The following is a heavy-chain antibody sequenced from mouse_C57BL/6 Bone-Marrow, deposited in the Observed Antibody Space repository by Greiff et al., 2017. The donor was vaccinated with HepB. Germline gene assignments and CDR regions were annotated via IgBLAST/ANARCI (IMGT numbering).Heavy chain of an antibody. CDR1: GFTFSDYG. V-gene: IGHV5-17*01. D-gene: IGHD1-1*01. Sequence: EVHLVESGGGLVKPGGSLKLSCAASGFTFSDYGMHWVRQAPEKGLEWVAYISSGSSTIYYADTVKGRFTISRDNAKNTLFLQMTSLRSEDTAMYYCARGDYGSSYGYLDVWGTGTTVTVSS. J-gene: IGHJ1*03. CDR2: ISSGSSTI. CDR3: ARGDYGSSYGYLDV.